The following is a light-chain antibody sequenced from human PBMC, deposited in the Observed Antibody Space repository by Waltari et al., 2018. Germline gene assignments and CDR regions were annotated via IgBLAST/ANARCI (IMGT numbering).Light chain of an antibody. CDR2: WAS. J-gene: IGKJ1*01. CDR1: QSVLSRSNNKDY. CDR3: HQYNYLPWT. Sequence: DIVMTQSPDSLAVSLGERATINCKSSQSVLSRSNNKDYLALYQQKSGPPPQLLIYWASTRQAGVPARFSGSGSGTDFTLTIHSLQAEDVAIYFCHQYNYLPWTFGPGTKVEIK. V-gene: IGKV4-1*01.